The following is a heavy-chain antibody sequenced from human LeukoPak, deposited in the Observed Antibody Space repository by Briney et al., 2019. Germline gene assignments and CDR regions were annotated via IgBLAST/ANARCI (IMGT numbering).Heavy chain of an antibody. CDR3: ASSYSGSYPDAFDI. D-gene: IGHD1-26*01. Sequence: GGSLRLSCAASGFTFSSYAMHWFRQAPGKGLEWVAVISYDGSNKYYADSVKGRFTISRDNSKNTLYLQMNSLRAEDTAVYYCASSYSGSYPDAFDIWGQGTMVTVSS. J-gene: IGHJ3*02. CDR2: ISYDGSNK. V-gene: IGHV3-30*01. CDR1: GFTFSSYA.